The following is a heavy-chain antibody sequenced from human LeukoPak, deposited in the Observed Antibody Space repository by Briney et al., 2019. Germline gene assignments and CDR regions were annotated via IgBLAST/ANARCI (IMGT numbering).Heavy chain of an antibody. CDR1: GFTFSSYG. Sequence: GGSLRLSCAASGFTFSSYGMHWVRQAPGKGLEWVAFIRYDGSNKYYADSVKGRFTISRDNSKNTLYLQMNSLRAEDTAVYYCARDPSDDYYYYYYMDVWGKGTTVTVSS. CDR3: ARDPSDDYYYYYYMDV. J-gene: IGHJ6*03. CDR2: IRYDGSNK. V-gene: IGHV3-30*02.